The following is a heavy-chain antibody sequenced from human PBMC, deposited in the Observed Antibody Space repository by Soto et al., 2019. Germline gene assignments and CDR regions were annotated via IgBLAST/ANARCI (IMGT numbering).Heavy chain of an antibody. CDR2: IYHSGST. V-gene: IGHV4-30-2*01. CDR3: ARVTNKYGDYYFYY. J-gene: IGHJ4*02. D-gene: IGHD4-17*01. CDR1: GGSISSGGYS. Sequence: QLQLQESGSGLVKPSQTLSLTCAVSGGSISSGGYSWSWIRQPPGKVLEWIGYIYHSGSTYSNPSLKSRVTIAVDRSKNHFSLKLSSVTAADTAVYYCARVTNKYGDYYFYYWGQGTLVTVSS.